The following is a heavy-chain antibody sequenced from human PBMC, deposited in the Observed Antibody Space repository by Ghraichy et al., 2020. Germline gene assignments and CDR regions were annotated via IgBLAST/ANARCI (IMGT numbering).Heavy chain of an antibody. CDR1: GGTFSSYA. J-gene: IGHJ6*02. D-gene: IGHD2-2*01. CDR2: IIPIFGTA. Sequence: SVKVSCKASGGTFSSYAISWVRQAPGQGLEWMGGIIPIFGTANYAQKFQGRVTITADESTSTAYMELSSLRSEDTAVYYCARGSCSSTSCYSIYYYGMDVWGQGTTVTVSS. V-gene: IGHV1-69*13. CDR3: ARGSCSSTSCYSIYYYGMDV.